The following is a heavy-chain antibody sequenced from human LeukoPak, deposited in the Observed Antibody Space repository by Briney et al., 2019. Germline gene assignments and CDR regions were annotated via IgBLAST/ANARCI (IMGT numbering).Heavy chain of an antibody. D-gene: IGHD3-10*01. Sequence: GGSLRLSCAASGFTVSQNYMSWVRQAPGRGLEWVSLIYADGTTHYEDSVKGRFTISRDNSKNTVYLQMNSVRPEDTAVYYCARDRAGTQAWVEFDPWGQGTLVTVSS. CDR2: IYADGTT. CDR3: ARDRAGTQAWVEFDP. J-gene: IGHJ5*02. CDR1: GFTVSQNY. V-gene: IGHV3-66*02.